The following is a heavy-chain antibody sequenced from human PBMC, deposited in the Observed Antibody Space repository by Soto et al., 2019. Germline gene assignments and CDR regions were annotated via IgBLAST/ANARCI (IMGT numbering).Heavy chain of an antibody. CDR2: INPSGGIT. D-gene: IGHD1-26*01. CDR3: AKDPSGSDRYYYYGMDV. CDR1: GYTLTSYY. Sequence: ASVKVYCKASGYTLTSYYLHWVRQAPGQGPEWMGIINPSGGITNDAQKFQDRVTMTSDTSTSTVYMELSSLRSEDTAVYYCAKDPSGSDRYYYYGMDVWGQGTTVTVSS. V-gene: IGHV1-46*01. J-gene: IGHJ6*02.